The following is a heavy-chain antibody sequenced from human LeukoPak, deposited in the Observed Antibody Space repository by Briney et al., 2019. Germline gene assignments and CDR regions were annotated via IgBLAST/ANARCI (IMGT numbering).Heavy chain of an antibody. V-gene: IGHV3-7*01. D-gene: IGHD4-23*01. Sequence: GGSLRLSCEASGFTFRNYWMSWVRRAQGKGPQWVANIDRDGDEKNYVDSVKGRFTISRDNAKNSVYLQMNSLRVDDMGVYFCARDVNGGYFDYWGPGTPVTVAS. CDR3: ARDVNGGYFDY. CDR1: GFTFRNYW. CDR2: IDRDGDEK. J-gene: IGHJ4*02.